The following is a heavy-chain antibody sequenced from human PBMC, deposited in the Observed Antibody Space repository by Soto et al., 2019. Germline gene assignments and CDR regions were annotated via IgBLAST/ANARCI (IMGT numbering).Heavy chain of an antibody. Sequence: ASVKVSCKASGGTFSSYAISWVRQAPGQGLEWMGGIIPIFGTANYAQKFQGRVTITADESTSTAYMELSSLRSEDTAVYYCASGDFWSGYYKSWGQGTLVTVSS. J-gene: IGHJ4*02. CDR2: IIPIFGTA. V-gene: IGHV1-69*13. CDR1: GGTFSSYA. CDR3: ASGDFWSGYYKS. D-gene: IGHD3-3*01.